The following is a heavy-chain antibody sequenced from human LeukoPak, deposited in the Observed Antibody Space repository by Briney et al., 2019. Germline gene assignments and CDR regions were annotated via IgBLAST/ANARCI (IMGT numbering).Heavy chain of an antibody. V-gene: IGHV4-59*01. CDR2: IYYSGST. J-gene: IGHJ5*02. Sequence: SETLSLTCTVSGGSISSYYWSWIRQPPGKGLEWIGYIYYSGSTNYNPSLKSRVTISVDTSKDQFSLKLSSVTAADTAVYYCARASSSWYWFDPWGQGTLVTVSS. D-gene: IGHD6-13*01. CDR3: ARASSSWYWFDP. CDR1: GGSISSYY.